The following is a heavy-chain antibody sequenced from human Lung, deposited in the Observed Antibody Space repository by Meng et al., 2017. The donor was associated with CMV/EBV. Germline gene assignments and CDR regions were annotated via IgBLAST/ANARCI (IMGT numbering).Heavy chain of an antibody. CDR2: INRNTGDT. D-gene: IGHD3-9*01. CDR1: SYTFTDYY. Sequence: ASVKVSCKASSYTFTDYYIHWVRQAPGQGLEWMGWINRNTGDTNYAQKFQGRVTMIRDTSINTAYMELSILKSDVKDGYYCARPDYHSYQIDWWGQGTLVTVSS. CDR3: ARPDYHSYQIDW. V-gene: IGHV1-2*02. J-gene: IGHJ1*01.